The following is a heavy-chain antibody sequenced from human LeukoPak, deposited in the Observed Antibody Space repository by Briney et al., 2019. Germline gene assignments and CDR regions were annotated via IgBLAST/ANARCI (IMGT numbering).Heavy chain of an antibody. V-gene: IGHV3-23*01. Sequence: QSGGSLRLSCAASGFTFSSYAMSWVRQAPGKGLEWVSGISNSGGSTYYADSVKGRFTISRDNSKNTLYLQMNSLGAEDTALYHCAKGLERESRLDSWGQGTLVTVSS. CDR1: GFTFSSYA. CDR2: ISNSGGST. CDR3: AKGLERESRLDS. J-gene: IGHJ4*02. D-gene: IGHD1-1*01.